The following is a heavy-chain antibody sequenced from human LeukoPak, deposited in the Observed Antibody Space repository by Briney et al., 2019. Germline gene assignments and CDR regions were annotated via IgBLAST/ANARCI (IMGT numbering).Heavy chain of an antibody. CDR1: GGSISTSNYY. CDR3: ARGAYGSGNNWFDP. J-gene: IGHJ5*02. Sequence: SETLSLTCTVSGGSISTSNYYWGWIRQPPGKGLEWIGNIFYSGSTYYSPSLKSRVTISVDTSRNQFSLMLSSVTAADTAVYYCARGAYGSGNNWFDPWGQGTLVTVSS. D-gene: IGHD3-10*01. CDR2: IFYSGST. V-gene: IGHV4-39*07.